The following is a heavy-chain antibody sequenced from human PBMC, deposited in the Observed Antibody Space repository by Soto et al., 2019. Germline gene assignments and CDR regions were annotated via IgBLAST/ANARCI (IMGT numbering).Heavy chain of an antibody. Sequence: PSETLSLTCTVSGASINSGGYYWAWIRQHPGKGLEWIGYIYYRGTTYYNPSLKSRLIISVDPSKNQFSLKLSSVTAADTAVYYCARDRLAARPSYGLDVWGQGTTVTVSS. V-gene: IGHV4-31*03. CDR3: ARDRLAARPSYGLDV. D-gene: IGHD6-6*01. CDR2: IYYRGTT. J-gene: IGHJ6*02. CDR1: GASINSGGYY.